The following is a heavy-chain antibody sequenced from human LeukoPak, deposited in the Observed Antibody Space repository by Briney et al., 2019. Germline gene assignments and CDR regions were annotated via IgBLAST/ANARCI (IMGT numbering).Heavy chain of an antibody. V-gene: IGHV4-59*01. D-gene: IGHD3-10*01. CDR3: ARVPYGSYFDY. Sequence: PSETLSLTCTVSGGSISSYYWSWIRHPPGKGLGWIGYIYYSGSTNYNPSLKSRVTISVDTSKNQFSLKLSSVTAADTAVYYCARVPYGSYFDYWGQGTLVTVSS. CDR1: GGSISSYY. CDR2: IYYSGST. J-gene: IGHJ4*02.